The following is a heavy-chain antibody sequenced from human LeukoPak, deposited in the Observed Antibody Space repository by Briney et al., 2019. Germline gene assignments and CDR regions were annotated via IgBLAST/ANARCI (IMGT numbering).Heavy chain of an antibody. D-gene: IGHD3-22*01. CDR1: GYTFTSCY. CDR3: ARDRQYYYDSSGYYASAFDI. J-gene: IGHJ3*02. CDR2: INPSGGST. V-gene: IGHV1-46*01. Sequence: ASVKVSCKASGYTFTSCYMHWVRQAPGQGLEWMGIINPSGGSTSYAQEFQGRVTMTRDTSTSTVYMELSSLRSEDTAVYYCARDRQYYYDSSGYYASAFDIWGQGTMVTVSS.